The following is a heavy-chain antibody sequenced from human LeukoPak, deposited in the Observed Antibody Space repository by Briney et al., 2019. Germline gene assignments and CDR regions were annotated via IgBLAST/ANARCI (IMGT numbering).Heavy chain of an antibody. CDR1: GFTFSSYA. V-gene: IGHV3-30-3*01. CDR3: AKEWDYYDSSGYYFAPDY. J-gene: IGHJ4*02. Sequence: GRSLRLSCAASGFTFSSYAMHWVRQAPGKGLEWVALISYDKSNKYYADSVKGRFTISRDNSKNTLYLQMNSLRAEDTAVYYCAKEWDYYDSSGYYFAPDYWGQGTLVTVSS. D-gene: IGHD3-22*01. CDR2: ISYDKSNK.